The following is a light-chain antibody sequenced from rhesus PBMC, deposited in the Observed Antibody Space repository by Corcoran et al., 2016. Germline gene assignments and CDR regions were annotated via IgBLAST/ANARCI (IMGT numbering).Light chain of an antibody. Sequence: SSDLNQPPSVSVSPGQTARVTCGGDNIGRNSVHWYQQKPPQAPVLVIYYGEERPSVIPERFSGSKSDTIATLTISGVEAGDEADYFCQVWDTSLDLYIFGGGTRLTVL. CDR1: NIGRNS. J-gene: IGLJ1*01. CDR2: YGE. V-gene: IGLV3-36*02. CDR3: QVWDTSLDLYI.